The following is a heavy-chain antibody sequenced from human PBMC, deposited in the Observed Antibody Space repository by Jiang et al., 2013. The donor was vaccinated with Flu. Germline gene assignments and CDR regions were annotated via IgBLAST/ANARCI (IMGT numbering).Heavy chain of an antibody. CDR2: IYYSGST. Sequence: GSGLVKPSETLSLTCTVSGGSISSYYWSWIRQPPGKGLEWIGYIYYSGSTNYNPSLKSRVTISVDTSKNQFSLKLSSVTAADTAVYYCARDTVQSVDYSNYYYYMDVWGKGTTVTVSS. D-gene: IGHD4-11*01. CDR3: ARDTVQSVDYSNYYYYMDV. J-gene: IGHJ6*03. CDR1: GGSISSYY. V-gene: IGHV4-59*01.